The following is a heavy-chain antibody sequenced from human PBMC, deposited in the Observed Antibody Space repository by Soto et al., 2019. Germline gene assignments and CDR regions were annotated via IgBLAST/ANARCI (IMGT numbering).Heavy chain of an antibody. CDR2: ISGSGGTT. CDR3: AKFFVEPGSNSCWPWYFHY. V-gene: IGHV3-23*01. J-gene: IGHJ4*02. CDR1: GFTFSNYA. Sequence: EVQLLESGGGLVQPGRSLRLSCAASGFTFSNYAMSWVRQAPGQGLDWVSAISGSGGTTYYADSVKGRFTISRDNAKNTLFLQMKSLRAEDATVYYWAKFFVEPGSNSCWPWYFHYWGQGTLVTVSS. D-gene: IGHD2-2*01.